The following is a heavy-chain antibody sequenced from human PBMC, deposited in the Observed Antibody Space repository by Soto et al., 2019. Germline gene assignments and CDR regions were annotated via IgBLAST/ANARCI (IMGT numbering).Heavy chain of an antibody. CDR1: GFTFSSYA. J-gene: IGHJ5*02. Sequence: GGSLRLACAASGFTFSSYAMSWVRQAPGKGLEWVSAISGSGGSTYYADSVKGRFTISRDNSKNTLYLQMNSLRAEDTAVYYCARNYFVSGSYAPWFDPWGQGTLVTV. CDR2: ISGSGGST. CDR3: ARNYFVSGSYAPWFDP. D-gene: IGHD3-10*01. V-gene: IGHV3-23*01.